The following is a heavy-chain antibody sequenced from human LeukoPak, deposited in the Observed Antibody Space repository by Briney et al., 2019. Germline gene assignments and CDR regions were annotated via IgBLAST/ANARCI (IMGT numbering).Heavy chain of an antibody. Sequence: SETLSLTCTVSCLSISGYYWSWLRQPPAKGLEWVGYVHYSGNTHFSPPLKSRVTISVDSSKNQFTLKLSSVTAADTAVYYCARHRKYQLRSGYYYYMDVWGKGTTVTVSS. J-gene: IGHJ6*03. CDR3: ARHRKYQLRSGYYYYMDV. D-gene: IGHD2-2*01. V-gene: IGHV4-59*08. CDR1: CLSISGYY. CDR2: VHYSGNT.